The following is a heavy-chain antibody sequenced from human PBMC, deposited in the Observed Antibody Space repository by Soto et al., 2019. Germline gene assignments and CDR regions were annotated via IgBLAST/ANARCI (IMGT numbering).Heavy chain of an antibody. V-gene: IGHV3-73*01. CDR1: GFTFSGSA. CDR3: IRLTELLWFGEYSKVDDWFDP. Sequence: PGGSLSLSCAASGFTFSGSAMHWVRQASGKGLEWVGRIRSKANSYATAYAASVKGRFTISRDDSKNTAYLQMNSLKTEDTAVYYCIRLTELLWFGEYSKVDDWFDPWGQGTLVTVSS. J-gene: IGHJ5*02. CDR2: IRSKANSYAT. D-gene: IGHD3-10*01.